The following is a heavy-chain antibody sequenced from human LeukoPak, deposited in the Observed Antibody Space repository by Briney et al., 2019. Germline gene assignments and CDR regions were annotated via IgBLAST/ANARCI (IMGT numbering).Heavy chain of an antibody. V-gene: IGHV3-11*01. CDR2: ISHSGSNL. CDR3: ARGDSSGVPDY. Sequence: GGSLRLSCAASGFTFSDSFMNWIRQAPGKGLEWLSYISHSGSNLDYAESVRGRFTISRDNANHSLYLQINSLRAEDTAVYYCARGDSSGVPDYWGQGTLVAVSS. J-gene: IGHJ4*02. CDR1: GFTFSDSF. D-gene: IGHD3-22*01.